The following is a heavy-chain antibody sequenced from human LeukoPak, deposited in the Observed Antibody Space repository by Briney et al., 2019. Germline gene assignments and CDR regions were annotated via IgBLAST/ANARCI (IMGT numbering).Heavy chain of an antibody. D-gene: IGHD6-19*01. V-gene: IGHV1-46*01. CDR1: GYTFTNYH. CDR2: LTPNSGDT. J-gene: IGHJ4*02. Sequence: ASVKVSCKASGYTFTNYHMHWVRQAPGQALEWMGILTPNSGDTTYAQKFQGRITMTRDTSTSTVYMELSSLRFEDTAVYPCARDSTGWSVDYWGQGTLVTVSS. CDR3: ARDSTGWSVDY.